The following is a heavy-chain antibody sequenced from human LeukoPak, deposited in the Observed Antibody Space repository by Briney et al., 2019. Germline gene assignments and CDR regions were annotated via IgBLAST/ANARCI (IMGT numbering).Heavy chain of an antibody. V-gene: IGHV4-59*01. CDR1: GGSISSYY. J-gene: IGHJ2*01. CDR2: IYYSGNT. D-gene: IGHD3-22*01. Sequence: SETLSFTCTGSGGSISSYYWSWIRQPPGKGLEWIGYIYYSGNTNYNPSLKSRVSISIDTSNNQFSLQLSSVTAADTAVYYCARDRDSSGLRDFDLWGRGTLVTVSA. CDR3: ARDRDSSGLRDFDL.